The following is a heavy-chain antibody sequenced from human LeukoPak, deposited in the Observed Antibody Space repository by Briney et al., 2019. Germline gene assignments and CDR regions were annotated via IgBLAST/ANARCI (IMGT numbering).Heavy chain of an antibody. D-gene: IGHD3-9*01. CDR2: ISSSGSTI. J-gene: IGHJ6*02. Sequence: PGGPLRLSCAASGFTFSDYYMSWIRQAPGKGLEWVSYISSSGSTIYYADSVKGRFTISRDNAKNSLYLQMNSLRAEDTAVYYCARRGRYFDSKTYYYYYGMDVWGQGTTVTVSS. V-gene: IGHV3-11*01. CDR1: GFTFSDYY. CDR3: ARRGRYFDSKTYYYYYGMDV.